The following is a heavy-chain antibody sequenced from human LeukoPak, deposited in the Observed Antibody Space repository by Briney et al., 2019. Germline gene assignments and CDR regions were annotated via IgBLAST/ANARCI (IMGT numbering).Heavy chain of an antibody. CDR1: GFPFSSYS. V-gene: IGHV3-48*01. D-gene: IGHD3-9*01. CDR3: ARDSWLDV. CDR2: IWDSGTPI. Sequence: GESLRLSCAASGFPFSSYSMTWVRPAPGMGLEWISYIWDSGTPIYYADSVKGRFTISRDNANNLVYLQMNSVRAEDTAVYYCARDSWLDVWGQGTMVTVSS. J-gene: IGHJ3*01.